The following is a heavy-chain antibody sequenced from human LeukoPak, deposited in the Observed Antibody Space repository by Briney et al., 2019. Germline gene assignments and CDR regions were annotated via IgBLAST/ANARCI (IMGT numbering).Heavy chain of an antibody. Sequence: PSETLSLTCTVSGGSISSYYWSWIRQPPGKGLEWIGYIYYSGSTNYNPSLKSRVTIPVDTSKNQFSLKLSSVTAADTAVYYCASHHFQRGYSGYRDYGDYGYYFDYWGQGTLVTVSS. CDR1: GGSISSYY. CDR2: IYYSGST. CDR3: ASHHFQRGYSGYRDYGDYGYYFDY. J-gene: IGHJ4*02. D-gene: IGHD5-12*01. V-gene: IGHV4-59*01.